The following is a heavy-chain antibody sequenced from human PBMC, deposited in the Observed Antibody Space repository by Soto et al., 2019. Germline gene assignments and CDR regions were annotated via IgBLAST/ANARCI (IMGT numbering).Heavy chain of an antibody. D-gene: IGHD1-7*01. CDR1: GFTFSDYY. CDR2: ISSSGSTI. Sequence: PGGSLRLSCAAYGFTFSDYYMSWIRQAPGKGLEWVSYISSSGSTIYYPDSVKGRFTISRDNAKNSLYLQMNSLRAEDTAVYYCARVGITGTTRFDYWGQGTLVTVSS. CDR3: ARVGITGTTRFDY. V-gene: IGHV3-11*01. J-gene: IGHJ4*02.